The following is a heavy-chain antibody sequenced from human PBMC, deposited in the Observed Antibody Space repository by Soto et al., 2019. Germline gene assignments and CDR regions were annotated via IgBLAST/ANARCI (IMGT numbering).Heavy chain of an antibody. CDR2: MNPNTGYT. CDR3: AKTWTQGAFHI. CDR1: GYTVTGYD. V-gene: IGHV1-8*01. J-gene: IGHJ3*01. D-gene: IGHD2-21*01. Sequence: QVQLVQSGAEVKKPGASVKVSCKASGYTVTGYDIHWVRQATGQGLEWMGWMNPNTGYTANAQKFQGKGNMNRKNLISSVYMGMSRLNSEETGRYLWAKTWTQGAFHIRGQGTMVTVSS.